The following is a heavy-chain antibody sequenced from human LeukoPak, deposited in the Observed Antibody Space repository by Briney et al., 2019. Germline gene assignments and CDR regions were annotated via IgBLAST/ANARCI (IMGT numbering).Heavy chain of an antibody. V-gene: IGHV1-69*01. Sequence: SVKVSCKASGGTFSSYAISWVRQAPGQGLEWMGGIIPIFGTANYAQKFQGRVTITADESTSTAYMELSSLRSEDTAVYYCARRGRAAAVLGYYYGMDVWGKGATVTVSS. CDR2: IIPIFGTA. J-gene: IGHJ6*04. D-gene: IGHD6-13*01. CDR1: GGTFSSYA. CDR3: ARRGRAAAVLGYYYGMDV.